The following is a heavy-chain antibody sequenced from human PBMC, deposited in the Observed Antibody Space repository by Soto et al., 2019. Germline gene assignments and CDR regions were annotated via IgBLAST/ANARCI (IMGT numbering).Heavy chain of an antibody. V-gene: IGHV3-11*06. J-gene: IGHJ4*02. D-gene: IGHD6-13*01. CDR2: ISSSSSYT. CDR1: GFTFSDHY. CDR3: ARTADSSSSWYYFDF. Sequence: GGSLRLSCVASGFTFSDHYMSWIRQAPGKGLEWVSYISSSSSYTIYADSVKGRFTISRDNAKNSLYLQMNSLRAEDTAVYYCARTADSSSSWYYFDFWGQGTLVTVSS.